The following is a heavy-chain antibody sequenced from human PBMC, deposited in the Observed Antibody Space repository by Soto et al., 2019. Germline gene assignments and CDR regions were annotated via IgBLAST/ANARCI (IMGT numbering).Heavy chain of an antibody. Sequence: GGSLRLSCAASGFTFSSYAMHWVRQAPGKGLEWVAVISYDGSNKYYADSVKGRFTISRDNSKNTLYLQMNSLRAEDTAVYYCARRSSSYSSPSESWGQGTRVTVSS. V-gene: IGHV3-30-3*01. CDR3: ARRSSSYSSPSES. CDR2: ISYDGSNK. D-gene: IGHD6-13*01. J-gene: IGHJ4*02. CDR1: GFTFSSYA.